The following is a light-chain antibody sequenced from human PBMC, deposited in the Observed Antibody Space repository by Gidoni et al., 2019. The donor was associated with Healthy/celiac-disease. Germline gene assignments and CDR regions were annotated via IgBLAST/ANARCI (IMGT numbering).Light chain of an antibody. Sequence: EIVMTQSPATLSVSPGERATLSCSASQSVSSNLARYQQKPGQAPRLLIYGASTRATGIPARFSGSGSGTEFTLTISSLQSEDFAVYYCQQYNNWPQTFGQXTKVEIK. CDR3: QQYNNWPQT. CDR2: GAS. J-gene: IGKJ1*01. CDR1: QSVSSN. V-gene: IGKV3-15*01.